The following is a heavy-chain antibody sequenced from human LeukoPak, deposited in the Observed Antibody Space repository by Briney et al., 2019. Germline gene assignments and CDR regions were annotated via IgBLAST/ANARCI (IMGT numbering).Heavy chain of an antibody. J-gene: IGHJ4*01. V-gene: IGHV3-48*03. CDR2: ISSMSYTT. Sequence: GGSLRLSCAASGFIFSSCEMNWVRQAPGKGLEWISYISSMSYTTYYADSVKGRFTISRDNAKNSLYLQMNSLRAEDTAVYYCARRGGNIVVVPAAMDYWGHGTLVTVSS. D-gene: IGHD2-2*01. CDR1: GFIFSSCE. CDR3: ARRGGNIVVVPAAMDY.